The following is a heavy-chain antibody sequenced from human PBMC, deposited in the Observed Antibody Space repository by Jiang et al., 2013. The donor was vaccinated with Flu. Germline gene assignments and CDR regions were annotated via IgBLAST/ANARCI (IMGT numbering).Heavy chain of an antibody. V-gene: IGHV4-4*09. J-gene: IGHJ4*02. Sequence: GSGLVKPSETLSLTCTVSGGSISSYYWSWIRQPPGKGLEWIGYIYTSGSTNYNPSLKSRVTISVDTSKNQFSLKLSSVTAADTAVYYCARGPYYDSSGYYWSIGYYFDYWGQGTLVTVSS. CDR1: GGSISSYY. CDR3: ARGPYYDSSGYYWSIGYYFDY. CDR2: IYTSGST. D-gene: IGHD3-22*01.